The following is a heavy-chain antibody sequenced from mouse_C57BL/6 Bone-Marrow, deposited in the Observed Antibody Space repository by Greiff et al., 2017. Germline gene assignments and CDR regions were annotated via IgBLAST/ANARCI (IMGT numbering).Heavy chain of an antibody. J-gene: IGHJ4*01. CDR3: ADAMDY. CDR2: LYPGSGST. Sequence: QVQLQQPGAELVKPGASVKMSYKASGYTFTSYWITWVKPRPGQGLEWIGDLYPGSGSTNYNEKFKSKATLTVDTSSSTAYMQLSSLTSEDSAVYYCADAMDYWGQGTSVTVSS. V-gene: IGHV1-55*01. CDR1: GYTFTSYW.